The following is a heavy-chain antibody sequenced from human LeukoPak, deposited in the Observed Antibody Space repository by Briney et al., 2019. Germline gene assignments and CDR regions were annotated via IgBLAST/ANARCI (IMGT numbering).Heavy chain of an antibody. D-gene: IGHD3-22*01. CDR3: AERGVVIRVILVGFHKEAYYFDS. V-gene: IGHV3-23*01. Sequence: PGGSLRLSCAASGFTFSSYEMNWVRQAPGRGLEWVAGISGSGGRPNYADSVKGRFTISRDNAKNTLYLQMNSLRAEDTAVYFCAERGVVIRVILVGFHKEAYYFDSWGQGALVSVSS. CDR1: GFTFSSYE. J-gene: IGHJ4*02. CDR2: ISGSGGRP.